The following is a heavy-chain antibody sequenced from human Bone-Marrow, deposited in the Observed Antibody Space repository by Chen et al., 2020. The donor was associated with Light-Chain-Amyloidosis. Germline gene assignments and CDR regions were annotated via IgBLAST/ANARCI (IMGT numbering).Heavy chain of an antibody. Sequence: QVQLVDSGGGVVQPGRSLRLSCAASGFTFRNYGMHWVRQAPGKGLEWVAIISPNGTNKYYGDSVKGPFTISRCNSRNTLYLQMNSLRPDDTAVYYCAKALGYCSGGACYSGAPDYWGQGTLVSVSS. CDR2: ISPNGTNK. CDR3: AKALGYCSGGACYSGAPDY. CDR1: GFTFRNYG. J-gene: IGHJ4*02. V-gene: IGHV3-30*18. D-gene: IGHD2-15*01.